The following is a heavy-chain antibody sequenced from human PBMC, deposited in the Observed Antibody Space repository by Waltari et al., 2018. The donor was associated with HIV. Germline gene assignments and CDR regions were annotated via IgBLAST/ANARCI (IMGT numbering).Heavy chain of an antibody. Sequence: QVQLVQSGAEVKKPGASVKVSCKDSGYTFTGYYLHWVRQAPGQGLEWMGWINPNSGGTNYAQKFQGRVTMTRDTSISTAYMELSRLRSDDTAVYYCATALYSSSSAGSIDYWGQGTLVTVSS. D-gene: IGHD6-6*01. CDR2: INPNSGGT. CDR1: GYTFTGYY. V-gene: IGHV1-2*02. CDR3: ATALYSSSSAGSIDY. J-gene: IGHJ4*02.